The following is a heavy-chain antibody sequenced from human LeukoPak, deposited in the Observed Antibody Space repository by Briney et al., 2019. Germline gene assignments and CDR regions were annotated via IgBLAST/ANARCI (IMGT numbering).Heavy chain of an antibody. J-gene: IGHJ4*02. CDR3: ASYGVAYSSGWWSARFDY. CDR2: IKQDGSEK. CDR1: GFTFSNAW. Sequence: GGSLRLSCATSGFTFSNAWMSWVRQAPGKGLEWVANIKQDGSEKYYVDSVKGRFTISRDNAKNSLYLQMNSLRAEDTAVYYCASYGVAYSSGWWSARFDYWGQGTLVTVSS. V-gene: IGHV3-7*01. D-gene: IGHD6-19*01.